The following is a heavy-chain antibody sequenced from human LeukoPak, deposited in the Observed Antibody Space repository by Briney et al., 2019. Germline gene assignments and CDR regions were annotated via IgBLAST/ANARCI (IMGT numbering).Heavy chain of an antibody. CDR1: GSSISSYY. D-gene: IGHD2-15*01. CDR3: AREEYCSGGSCFGY. Sequence: SETLSLTCTVSGSSISSYYWSWIRQPPGKGLEWIGYIYYSGSTNYNPSLKSRVTISVDTSKNQFSLKLSSVTAADTAVYYCAREEYCSGGSCFGYWGQGTLVTVSS. V-gene: IGHV4-59*01. CDR2: IYYSGST. J-gene: IGHJ4*02.